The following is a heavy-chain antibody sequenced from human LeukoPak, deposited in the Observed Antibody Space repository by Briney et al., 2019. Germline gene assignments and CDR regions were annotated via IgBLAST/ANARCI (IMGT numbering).Heavy chain of an antibody. CDR3: ASVINSVTTFES. J-gene: IGHJ4*02. D-gene: IGHD4-23*01. V-gene: IGHV3-30*03. CDR2: ISYDGNDK. Sequence: TGGSLRLSCAASGFTFSDYDMNWVRQAPGKGLDWVAVISYDGNDKYYADSVKGRFTISRDNSKNTPYLQMNSLRAEDTAVYYCASVINSVTTFESWGQGTLVTVSS. CDR1: GFTFSDYD.